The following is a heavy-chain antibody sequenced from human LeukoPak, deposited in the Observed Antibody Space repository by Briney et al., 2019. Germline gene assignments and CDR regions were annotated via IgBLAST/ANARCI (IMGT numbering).Heavy chain of an antibody. CDR1: GFTFSSYW. V-gene: IGHV3-74*01. Sequence: GGSLRLSCAASGFTFSSYWMHWVRQAPGKGLVWVSRINSDGSSTSYADSVKGRFTISRDNAKNTLYLQMNSLRAEDTAVYYCARWGTIIAAAYDYWGQGTLVTVSS. D-gene: IGHD6-13*01. CDR3: ARWGTIIAAAYDY. CDR2: INSDGSST. J-gene: IGHJ4*02.